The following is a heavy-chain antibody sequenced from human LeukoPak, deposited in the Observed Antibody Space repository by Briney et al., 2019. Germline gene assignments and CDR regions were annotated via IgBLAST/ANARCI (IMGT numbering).Heavy chain of an antibody. V-gene: IGHV1-8*01. D-gene: IGHD4-11*01. J-gene: IGHJ4*02. Sequence: GASVKVSCKASGYTFTSYDINWVRQATGQGLEWMGWMNPNSGNTGYAQKFQGRVTMTRNTSISTAYMELSSLRSEDTAVYYCVITPDYRTGYYFDYWGQGTLVTVSS. CDR3: VITPDYRTGYYFDY. CDR2: MNPNSGNT. CDR1: GYTFTSYD.